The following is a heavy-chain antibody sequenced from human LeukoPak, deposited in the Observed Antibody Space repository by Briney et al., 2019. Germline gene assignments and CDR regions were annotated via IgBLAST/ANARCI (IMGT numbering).Heavy chain of an antibody. CDR1: GFTVSSNY. Sequence: GGSLRLSCAASGFTVSSNYMSWVRQAPGKGLEWVSVIHSGGSTYYADSVKGRFTISRDNSKNTLYLQMNSLRAEDTAVYYCARGVRGLPYYFDYWGQGTLVTVSS. CDR3: ARGVRGLPYYFDY. V-gene: IGHV3-66*01. CDR2: IHSGGST. J-gene: IGHJ4*02. D-gene: IGHD3-16*02.